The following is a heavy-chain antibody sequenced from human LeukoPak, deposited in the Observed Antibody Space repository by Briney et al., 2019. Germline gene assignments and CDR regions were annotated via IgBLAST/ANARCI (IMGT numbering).Heavy chain of an antibody. CDR1: GFSVSSNY. CDR3: ARDRELERNWFDP. D-gene: IGHD1-1*01. CDR2: IYSGGTGGST. J-gene: IGHJ5*02. Sequence: GGSLRLSCAASGFSVSSNYRSWVRQAPGKGLEWVSVIYSGGTGGSTYYADYVKRRFTIPRDDSKNTLYLQMNRLRAEDTAVYYCARDRELERNWFDPWGQGTLVIVSS. V-gene: IGHV3-66*01.